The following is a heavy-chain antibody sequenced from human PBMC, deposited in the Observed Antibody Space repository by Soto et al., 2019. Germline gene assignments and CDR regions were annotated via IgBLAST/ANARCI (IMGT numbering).Heavy chain of an antibody. V-gene: IGHV1-69*01. CDR2: IIPIFGTA. Sequence: QVQLVQSGAEVKKPGSSVKVSCKASGGTFSSYAISWVRQAPGQGLEWMGGIIPIFGTANYAQKFQGRVTITADESTSTAYMELSSLRSVDTVVYYCASYSSGWPYYFDYWGQGTLVTVSS. D-gene: IGHD6-19*01. J-gene: IGHJ4*02. CDR1: GGTFSSYA. CDR3: ASYSSGWPYYFDY.